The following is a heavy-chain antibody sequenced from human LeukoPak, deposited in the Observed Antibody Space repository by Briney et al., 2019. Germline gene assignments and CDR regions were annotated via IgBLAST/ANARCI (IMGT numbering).Heavy chain of an antibody. J-gene: IGHJ4*02. CDR1: GGSISSGNYY. CDR2: IYTSGST. V-gene: IGHV4-61*02. D-gene: IGHD3-22*01. Sequence: SETLSLTCTVSGGSISSGNYYWSWIRQPAGKGLEWIGRIYTSGSTNYNPSLKSRVTISVDTSKNQFSLKLSSVTAADTAVYYCARGLNYYDSSGYYTDYWGQGTLVTVSS. CDR3: ARGLNYYDSSGYYTDY.